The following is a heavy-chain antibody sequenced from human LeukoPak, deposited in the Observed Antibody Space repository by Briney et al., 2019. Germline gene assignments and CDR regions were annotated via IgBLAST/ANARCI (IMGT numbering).Heavy chain of an antibody. J-gene: IGHJ4*02. V-gene: IGHV4-34*01. Sequence: SETLSLTCAVYGGSFSGYYWSWIRQPPGKGLEWIGEINHSGSTNYNPSLKSRVTISIDTSKNQYSLKLSSVTAADTALYYCARGPGIWYYYRGQGTLVTVSS. CDR3: ARGPGIWYYY. D-gene: IGHD6-13*01. CDR2: INHSGST. CDR1: GGSFSGYY.